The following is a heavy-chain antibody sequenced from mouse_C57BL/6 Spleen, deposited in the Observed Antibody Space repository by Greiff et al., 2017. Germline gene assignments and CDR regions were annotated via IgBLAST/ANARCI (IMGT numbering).Heavy chain of an antibody. CDR3: ARIRDAMDY. CDR1: GYTFTDYN. CDR2: INPNNGGT. J-gene: IGHJ4*01. V-gene: IGHV1-22*01. Sequence: EVKLVESGPELVKPGASVKMSCKASGYTFTDYNMHWVKQSHGKSLEWIGYINPNNGGTSYNQKFKGKATLTVNKSSSTAYMELRSLTSEDSAVYYCARIRDAMDYWGQGTSVTVSS.